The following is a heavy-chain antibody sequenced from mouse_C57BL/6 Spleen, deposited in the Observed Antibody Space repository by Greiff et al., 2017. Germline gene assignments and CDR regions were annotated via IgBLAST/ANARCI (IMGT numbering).Heavy chain of an antibody. CDR2: ISSGSSTI. V-gene: IGHV5-17*01. J-gene: IGHJ2*01. CDR3: ARGGLDY. Sequence: EVKLMESGGGLVKPGGSLKLSCAASGFPFSDYGMHWVRQAPEKGLEWVAYISSGSSTIYYADTVKGRFTISRDNAKNTLFLQMTSLRSEDTAMYYCARGGLDYWGQGTTLTVSS. CDR1: GFPFSDYG.